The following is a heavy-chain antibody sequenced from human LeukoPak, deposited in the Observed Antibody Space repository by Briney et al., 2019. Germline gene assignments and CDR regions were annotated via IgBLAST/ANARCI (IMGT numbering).Heavy chain of an antibody. Sequence: ASVKVSFKASGYTFTGYYMHWVRQAPGQGLEWMGWISPNSGGTNYAQKFQGRVTMTRDTSISTAYMELSRLRSDDTAVYYCARVGWFGELMDLDYWGQGTLVTVSS. V-gene: IGHV1-2*02. CDR1: GYTFTGYY. CDR3: ARVGWFGELMDLDY. D-gene: IGHD3-10*01. J-gene: IGHJ4*02. CDR2: ISPNSGGT.